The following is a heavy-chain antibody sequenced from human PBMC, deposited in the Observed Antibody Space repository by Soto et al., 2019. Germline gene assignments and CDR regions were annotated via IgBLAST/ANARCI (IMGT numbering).Heavy chain of an antibody. V-gene: IGHV3-23*01. D-gene: IGHD6-13*01. CDR2: ITGSGDTT. CDR3: AKDPLKYSSSWYLEWWFDP. Sequence: EVQLLEAGGGLVQPGGSLRLSCAASGFTLSNYAIRWVRQAPGKGLEWVSSITGSGDTTYYADSVKGRFTISRDNSKNTVYMQMNSLRVEDTAVYYGAKDPLKYSSSWYLEWWFDPWGQGTLVTVSS. J-gene: IGHJ5*02. CDR1: GFTLSNYA.